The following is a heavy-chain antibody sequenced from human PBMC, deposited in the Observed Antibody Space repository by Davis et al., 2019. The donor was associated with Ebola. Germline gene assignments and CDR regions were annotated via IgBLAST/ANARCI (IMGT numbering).Heavy chain of an antibody. Sequence: PSETLSLTCTVSGGSIRSGDYYWSWIRQPPGKGLEWIGYIYYSGSTYYNPSLKSRLTISVDTSKNQFSLKLSSVTAADTAVYYCARLQKQWLGFDYWGQGTLVTVSS. J-gene: IGHJ4*02. V-gene: IGHV4-30-4*01. CDR3: ARLQKQWLGFDY. CDR1: GGSIRSGDYY. CDR2: IYYSGST. D-gene: IGHD6-19*01.